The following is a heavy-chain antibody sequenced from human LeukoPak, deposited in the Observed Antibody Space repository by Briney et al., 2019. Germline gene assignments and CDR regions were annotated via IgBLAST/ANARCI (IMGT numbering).Heavy chain of an antibody. V-gene: IGHV1-2*04. Sequence: ASVKVSCKASGYTFTGYYMHWVRQAPGHGLEGMGWINPNSGGTNYAQKFQGWVTMTRDTSISPAYMELSRLRSDDTAVYYCARDLRPYLAAAEFDYWGQGTLVTVSS. CDR2: INPNSGGT. CDR1: GYTFTGYY. J-gene: IGHJ4*02. D-gene: IGHD6-13*01. CDR3: ARDLRPYLAAAEFDY.